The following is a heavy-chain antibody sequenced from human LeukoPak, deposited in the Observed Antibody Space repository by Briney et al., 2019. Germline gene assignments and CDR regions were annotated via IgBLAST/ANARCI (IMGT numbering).Heavy chain of an antibody. CDR3: ATLAAAVHWYFDL. CDR1: GYTFISYA. V-gene: IGHV7-4-1*02. CDR2: INTNTGNP. J-gene: IGHJ2*01. D-gene: IGHD6-13*01. Sequence: GASVKVSCKASGYTFISYAMNWARQAPGQGLEWMGWINTNTGNPTYAQGFTGRFVFSLDTSVSTAYLQISSLKAEDTAVYYCATLAAAVHWYFDLWGRGTLVTVSS.